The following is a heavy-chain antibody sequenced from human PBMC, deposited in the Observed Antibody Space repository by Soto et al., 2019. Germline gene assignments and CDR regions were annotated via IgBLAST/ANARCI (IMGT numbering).Heavy chain of an antibody. CDR1: GFSLSSYS. V-gene: IGHV3-48*02. J-gene: IGHJ4*02. Sequence: EVQLVESGGGLVQPGGSLRLSCAASGFSLSSYSMNWVRQAPGKGLEWISFISSSSNIYYADSVKGRFTISRDNAKNSLYLQMNSLRDEDTAMYYCARAFETWGQGTLVIVSS. CDR2: ISSSSNI. CDR3: ARAFET.